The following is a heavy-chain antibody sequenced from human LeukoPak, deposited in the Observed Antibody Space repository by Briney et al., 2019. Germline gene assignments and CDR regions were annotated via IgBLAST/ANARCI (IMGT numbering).Heavy chain of an antibody. CDR3: ARAVDFWSGYPQPNWFDP. D-gene: IGHD3-3*01. CDR1: GFTFSNSA. J-gene: IGHJ5*02. CDR2: ISTSDGST. V-gene: IGHV3-23*01. Sequence: PGGSLRLSCAASGFTFSNSAMGWVRQAPGKGLEWVSAISTSDGSTYYADAVKGRFTISRANSKNTLYLQMNSLRAEDTAVYYCARAVDFWSGYPQPNWFDPWGQGTLVTVSS.